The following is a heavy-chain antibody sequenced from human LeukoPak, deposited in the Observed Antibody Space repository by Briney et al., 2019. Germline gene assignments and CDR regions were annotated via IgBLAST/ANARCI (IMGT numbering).Heavy chain of an antibody. J-gene: IGHJ6*02. D-gene: IGHD2-2*01. CDR2: INPNSGGT. CDR1: GYTFTGYY. V-gene: IGHV1-2*02. Sequence: GASVKVSCKASGYTFTGYYMHWVRQAPGQGLEWMGWINPNSGGTNYAQKFQGRVTMTRDTSISTAYMELSRLRSDDTAVYYCAKQVSGYCSTTSCYGGHYYYAMDVWGQGTTVTVSS. CDR3: AKQVSGYCSTTSCYGGHYYYAMDV.